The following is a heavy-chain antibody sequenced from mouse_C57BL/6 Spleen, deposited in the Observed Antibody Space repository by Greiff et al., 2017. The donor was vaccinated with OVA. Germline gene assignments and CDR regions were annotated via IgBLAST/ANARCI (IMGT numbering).Heavy chain of an antibody. CDR2: INPSSGYT. D-gene: IGHD1-1*01. CDR3: ARDTTVVAPFFDY. V-gene: IGHV1-7*01. J-gene: IGHJ2*01. CDR1: GYTFTSYW. Sequence: QVQLQQSGAELAKPGASVKLSCKASGYTFTSYWMHWVKQRPGQGLEWIGYINPSSGYTKYNQKFKDKATLTADKSSSTAYMQLSSLTYEDSAVYYCARDTTVVAPFFDYWGQGTTLTVSS.